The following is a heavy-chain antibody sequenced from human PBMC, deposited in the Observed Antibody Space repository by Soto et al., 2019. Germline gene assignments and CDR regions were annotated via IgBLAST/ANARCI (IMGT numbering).Heavy chain of an antibody. CDR3: ARGGYCSGGSCYGDWYFDL. CDR1: GYTFTSYD. D-gene: IGHD2-15*01. CDR2: MNPNSGNT. Sequence: ASVKVSCKASGYTFTSYDINWVLQATGQGLEWMGWMNPNSGNTGYAQKFQGRVTMTRNTSISTAYMELSSLRSEDTAVYYCARGGYCSGGSCYGDWYFDLWGRGTLVTVSS. J-gene: IGHJ2*01. V-gene: IGHV1-8*01.